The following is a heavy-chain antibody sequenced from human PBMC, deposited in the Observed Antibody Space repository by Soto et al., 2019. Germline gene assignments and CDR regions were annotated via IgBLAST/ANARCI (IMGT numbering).Heavy chain of an antibody. CDR1: GYTFTTYW. Sequence: GDSLTISCQGSGYTFTTYWIGWVRQMPGKGLEWMGIIFPGDSDTRYSPSFPGQVTTSADKSISTAYLQWSGLKASDTAMYYCARLSMVRGVIGYYGVDVWGQGTTVTVSS. CDR2: IFPGDSDT. J-gene: IGHJ6*02. CDR3: ARLSMVRGVIGYYGVDV. V-gene: IGHV5-51*01. D-gene: IGHD3-10*01.